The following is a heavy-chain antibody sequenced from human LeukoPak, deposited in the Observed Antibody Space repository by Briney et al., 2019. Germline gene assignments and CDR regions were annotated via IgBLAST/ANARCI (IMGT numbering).Heavy chain of an antibody. V-gene: IGHV3-33*01. J-gene: IGHJ4*02. CDR1: GFTMKNFG. CDR2: IWYDGSQR. D-gene: IGHD3-3*01. Sequence: GTSLRLSCAVSGFTMKNFGMHWVRQAPGEGLEWVAVIWYDGSQRHYMDSVKGRFAISRENSMNTLSLQMNGLRVEDTAVYYCVRGADMNYNFENSFYFDSWGQGALVIVSS. CDR3: VRGADMNYNFENSFYFDS.